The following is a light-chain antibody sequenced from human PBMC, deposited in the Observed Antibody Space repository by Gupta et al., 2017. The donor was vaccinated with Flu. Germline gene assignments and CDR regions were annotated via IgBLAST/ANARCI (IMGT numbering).Light chain of an antibody. CDR3: QAWDSSKV. J-gene: IGLJ3*02. Sequence: VSPGQTAGITCSGDKLGDKYACWYQQKTGQSLVLVIDQDSKRPAGIPERFSGSNSGNTATLTISGTEAMDEDDYYCQAWDSSKVFGGGTKLTVL. V-gene: IGLV3-1*01. CDR2: QDS. CDR1: KLGDKY.